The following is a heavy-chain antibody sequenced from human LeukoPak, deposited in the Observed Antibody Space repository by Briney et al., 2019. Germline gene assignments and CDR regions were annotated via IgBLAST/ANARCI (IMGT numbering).Heavy chain of an antibody. CDR1: GYSFTSYW. Sequence: GESLKISCQGSGYSFTSYWIGWVRQMPGKGLEWMGIIYPGDSDTRYSPSFQGQVTISADKSISTAYLQWSSLKASDTAMYYCARGRIAVAGYYYYGMDVWGQGTTVTVSS. V-gene: IGHV5-51*01. CDR3: ARGRIAVAGYYYYGMDV. J-gene: IGHJ6*02. CDR2: IYPGDSDT. D-gene: IGHD6-19*01.